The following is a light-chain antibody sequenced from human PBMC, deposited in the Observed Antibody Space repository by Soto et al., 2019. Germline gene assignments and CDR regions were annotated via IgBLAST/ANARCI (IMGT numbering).Light chain of an antibody. CDR1: SSNIGAGYD. J-gene: IGLJ1*01. Sequence: QSVLAQPPSVSGAPGQRVTISCTGSSSNIGAGYDVHWYQQLPGTAPKLLVYRNTNRPSGVPDRFSGSTSGTSASLAITGLQADDEADYYCQSYDSSLSAYVFGTGTKLTVL. V-gene: IGLV1-40*01. CDR2: RNT. CDR3: QSYDSSLSAYV.